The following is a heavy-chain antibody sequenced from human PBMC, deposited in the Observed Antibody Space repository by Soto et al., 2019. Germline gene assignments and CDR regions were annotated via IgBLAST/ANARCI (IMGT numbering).Heavy chain of an antibody. V-gene: IGHV1-3*01. D-gene: IGHD2-15*01. CDR2: INAGNGNT. J-gene: IGHJ5*02. CDR3: ARFLPYCSGGSCYSSAGWFDP. CDR1: GYTFTSYA. Sequence: ASVKVSCKASGYTFTSYAMHWVRQAPGQRLEWMGWINAGNGNTKYSRKFQGRVTITRDTSASTAYMELSSLRSEDTAVYYCARFLPYCSGGSCYSSAGWFDPWGQGTLVTVSS.